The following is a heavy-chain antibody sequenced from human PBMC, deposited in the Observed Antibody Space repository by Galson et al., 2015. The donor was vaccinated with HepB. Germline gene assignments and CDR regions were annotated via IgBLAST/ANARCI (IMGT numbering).Heavy chain of an antibody. CDR1: GYTFTSYW. CDR2: IHSGDSDT. J-gene: IGHJ4*02. D-gene: IGHD5-12*01. V-gene: IGHV5-51*03. Sequence: QSGAEVKKPGDSLKISCKGSGYTFTSYWIAWVRQMPGKGLEWMGIIHSGDSDTRYSPSFQGQVTISADKSISTAYLQWSTLKASDTAMYYCARLPPLEVATSGLFEYWGQGTLVTVSS. CDR3: ARLPPLEVATSGLFEY.